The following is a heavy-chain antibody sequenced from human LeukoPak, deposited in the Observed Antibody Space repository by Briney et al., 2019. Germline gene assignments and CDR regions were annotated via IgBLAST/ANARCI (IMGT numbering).Heavy chain of an antibody. J-gene: IGHJ4*02. CDR3: ARDVNGDLYYDY. V-gene: IGHV6-1*01. D-gene: IGHD4-17*01. Sequence: SQTLSLTFAISGDSVSSNSAAWTRIRQSPSRGLEWLGRTYYRSKWYNDYAIPVKSRITINPDTSKNQFSLQLNSVTPEDTAVYYCARDVNGDLYYDYWGQGTLVTVSS. CDR1: GDSVSSNSAA. CDR2: TYYRSKWYN.